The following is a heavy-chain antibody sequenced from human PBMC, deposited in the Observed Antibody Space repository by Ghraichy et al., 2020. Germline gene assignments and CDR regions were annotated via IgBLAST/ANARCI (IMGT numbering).Heavy chain of an antibody. Sequence: GGSLRLSCAASGFTFSSYAMSWVRQAPGKGLEWVSAISGSGGSTYYADSVKGRFTISRDNSKNTLYLQMNSLRAEDTAVYYCAKAFSNLDYDFWSGTNFDYWGQGTLVTVSS. J-gene: IGHJ4*02. CDR1: GFTFSSYA. CDR3: AKAFSNLDYDFWSGTNFDY. D-gene: IGHD3-3*01. V-gene: IGHV3-23*01. CDR2: ISGSGGST.